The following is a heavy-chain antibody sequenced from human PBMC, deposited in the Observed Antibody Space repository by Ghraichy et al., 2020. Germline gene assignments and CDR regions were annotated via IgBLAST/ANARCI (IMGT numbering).Heavy chain of an antibody. V-gene: IGHV3-7*01. Sequence: GGSLRLSCAASGFSFSTSWMSWFRQAAGKGLEWMANINEDGSDKYYVDSVKGRFTISRDNAKNSLFLQMNSLRVEDTAVYYCAKDMSTAAYADWGQGTLVTVSS. CDR3: AKDMSTAAYAD. CDR1: GFSFSTSW. J-gene: IGHJ4*02. CDR2: INEDGSDK. D-gene: IGHD2-21*02.